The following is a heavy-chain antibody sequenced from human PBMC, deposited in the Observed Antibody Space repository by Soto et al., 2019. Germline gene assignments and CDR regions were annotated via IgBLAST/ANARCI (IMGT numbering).Heavy chain of an antibody. D-gene: IGHD1-26*01. J-gene: IGHJ4*02. V-gene: IGHV3-30*03. CDR3: AYSPSGTYGGFDY. Sequence: QVQLVESGGGVVQPGRSLRLSCAASGFTFSSYGMHWVRQVPGKGLEWVALISYDGDNKYYAESVKGRFTISRDNSKNTLYLQMNSLRPEDTAVYYCAYSPSGTYGGFDYWGQGTLVTVSS. CDR2: ISYDGDNK. CDR1: GFTFSSYG.